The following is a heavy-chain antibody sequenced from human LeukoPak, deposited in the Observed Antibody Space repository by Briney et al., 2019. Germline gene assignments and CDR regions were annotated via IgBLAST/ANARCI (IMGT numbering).Heavy chain of an antibody. D-gene: IGHD1-26*01. CDR3: AGSGSHTLRSHAFDI. J-gene: IGHJ3*02. V-gene: IGHV4-31*03. Sequence: SETLSLTCTVSGGSISSGGYYWSWIRQHPGKGLEWIGYIYYSGSTYYNPSLKSRVTISVDTSKNQFSLKLSSVTAADTAVYYCAGSGSHTLRSHAFDIWGQGTMVTVSS. CDR2: IYYSGST. CDR1: GGSISSGGYY.